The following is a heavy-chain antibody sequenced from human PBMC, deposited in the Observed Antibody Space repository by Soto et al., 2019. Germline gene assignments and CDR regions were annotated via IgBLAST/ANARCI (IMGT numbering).Heavy chain of an antibody. D-gene: IGHD1-7*01. Sequence: PETLSLTCAVYGGSFRGYYWSWIRQPPGKGLEWIVEINHSGRTNYNPSLKSRVTISVDTSKNQLSLKLSSVTAADTAVYYCARGLRPELELRYYYYYGMDVWCQGPTVT. CDR2: INHSGRT. CDR3: ARGLRPELELRYYYYYGMDV. V-gene: IGHV4-34*01. J-gene: IGHJ6*02. CDR1: GGSFRGYY.